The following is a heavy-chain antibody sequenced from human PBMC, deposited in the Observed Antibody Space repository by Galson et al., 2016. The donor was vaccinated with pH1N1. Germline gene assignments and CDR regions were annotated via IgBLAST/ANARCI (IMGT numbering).Heavy chain of an antibody. CDR2: IYYSGST. V-gene: IGHV4-59*01. CDR1: GGSISSDY. J-gene: IGHJ4*02. Sequence: LSLTCAVSGGSISSDYWSWIRQPPGKGLEWIGYIYYSGSTNHNPSLKSRVTISVDTSKNQFSVKLSSVTAADTAVYYCARFWPLGELGSWFDNWGQGTLVTVSS. CDR3: ARFWPLGELGSWFDN. D-gene: IGHD3-16*01.